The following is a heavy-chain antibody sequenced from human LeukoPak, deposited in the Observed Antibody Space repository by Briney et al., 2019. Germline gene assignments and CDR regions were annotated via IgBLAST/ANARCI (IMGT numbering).Heavy chain of an antibody. D-gene: IGHD3-3*02. J-gene: IGHJ5*02. CDR3: ARRTNKAFDWFDP. Sequence: GESLKISCKGSGYSFTSYWIGWVRQMPGKGLERMGIIYPGDSDTRYSPSFQGQVTISADKSISTAYLQWSSLKASDTAMYYCARRTNKAFDWFDPWGQGTLVTVSS. CDR1: GYSFTSYW. CDR2: IYPGDSDT. V-gene: IGHV5-51*01.